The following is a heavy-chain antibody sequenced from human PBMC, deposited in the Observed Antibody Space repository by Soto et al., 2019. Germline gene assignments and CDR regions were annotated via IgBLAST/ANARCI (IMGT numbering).Heavy chain of an antibody. CDR2: IYYSGST. J-gene: IGHJ5*02. CDR1: GGSISSGDYY. Sequence: KASETLSLTCTVSGGSISSGDYYWSWIRQPPGKGLEWIGYIYYSGSTYYNPSLKSRVTISVDTSKNQFSLKLSSVTAADTAVYYCARDAFEYSSSVNWFDPWGQGTLVTVSS. D-gene: IGHD6-6*01. CDR3: ARDAFEYSSSVNWFDP. V-gene: IGHV4-30-4*01.